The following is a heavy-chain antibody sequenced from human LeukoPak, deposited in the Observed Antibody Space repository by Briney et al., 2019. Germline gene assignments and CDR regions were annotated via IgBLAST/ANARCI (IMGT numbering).Heavy chain of an antibody. CDR2: ISGSGASA. D-gene: IGHD3-10*01. CDR1: GFTFSSYA. J-gene: IGHJ4*02. Sequence: GGSLRLSCAASGFTFSSYAMSWVRQAPGKGLEWVSSISGSGASAYYADSVKGRFTISRDNSKNTLYLQMNSLRAEDTAIYYCAKDTETYYYCSGSPQVLGYWGQGTLVTVSS. V-gene: IGHV3-23*01. CDR3: AKDTETYYYCSGSPQVLGY.